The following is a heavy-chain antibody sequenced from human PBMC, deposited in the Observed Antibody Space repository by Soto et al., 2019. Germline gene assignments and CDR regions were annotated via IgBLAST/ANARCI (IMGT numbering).Heavy chain of an antibody. J-gene: IGHJ4*02. CDR1: GGSIRSSTYY. Sequence: SAALSLTCTVSGGSIRSSTYYRGWIRQPPGKGLEWIGSIYYSGSTYYNPSLKSRVTISVDPSKNQFSLKLSSVTAADTAVYYCAGPTVTLFDSWGQGTLVTVSS. D-gene: IGHD4-17*01. CDR3: AGPTVTLFDS. CDR2: IYYSGST. V-gene: IGHV4-39*01.